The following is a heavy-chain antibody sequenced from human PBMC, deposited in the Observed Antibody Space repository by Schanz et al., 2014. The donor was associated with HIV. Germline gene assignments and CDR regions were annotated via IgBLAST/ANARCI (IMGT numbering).Heavy chain of an antibody. J-gene: IGHJ4*02. V-gene: IGHV3-7*01. CDR3: AKDPSDREKAFDY. D-gene: IGHD3-22*01. CDR2: RKQDGSEK. Sequence: EVQLVETGGGLIQPGGSLRLSCAVSGFTISSNYMSWVRQAPGKELEWVANRKQDGSEKQYVDSVKGRFTISGDNAQNSLYLQMNSLRAEATAVFYCAKDPSDREKAFDYWGQGTLVSVSS. CDR1: GFTISSNY.